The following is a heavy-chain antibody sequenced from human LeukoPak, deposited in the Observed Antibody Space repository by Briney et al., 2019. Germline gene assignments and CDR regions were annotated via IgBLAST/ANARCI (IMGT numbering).Heavy chain of an antibody. CDR2: ISTSSIYI. D-gene: IGHD3-10*02. J-gene: IGHJ6*04. Sequence: GGSLRLSCAASGFTFSSYNMNWVRQAPGKGLEWVSSISTSSIYIYYADSVKGRFTISRDNAKNSLYLQMNSLRAEDTAVYYCAELGITMIGGVWGKGTTVTISS. CDR3: AELGITMIGGV. V-gene: IGHV3-21*01. CDR1: GFTFSSYN.